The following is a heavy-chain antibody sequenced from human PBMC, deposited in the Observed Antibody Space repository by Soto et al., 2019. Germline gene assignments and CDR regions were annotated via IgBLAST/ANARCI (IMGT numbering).Heavy chain of an antibody. V-gene: IGHV3-30*18. CDR3: AKDLIDYGPGTLADY. D-gene: IGHD3-10*01. CDR1: GFTFSSYG. Sequence: GGSLRLFCAASGFTFSSYGMHWVRQAPGKGLEWVAVISYDGSNKYYADSVKGRFTISRDNSKNTLYLQMNSLRAEDTAVYYCAKDLIDYGPGTLADYWGPGTLVTVSS. CDR2: ISYDGSNK. J-gene: IGHJ4*02.